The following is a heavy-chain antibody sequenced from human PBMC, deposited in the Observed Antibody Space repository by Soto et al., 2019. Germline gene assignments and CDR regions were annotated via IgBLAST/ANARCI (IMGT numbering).Heavy chain of an antibody. D-gene: IGHD2-2*02. V-gene: IGHV1-18*01. J-gene: IGHJ6*02. CDR3: ARVRCSSTGCYRALTYYYGMDV. CDR1: GYTFTSYG. Sequence: ASVNVSGKASGYTFTSYGISWVRQAPGQGLEWMGWISAYNGNTNYAQKLQGRVTMTTDTYTSTSYMELLSLSSDDTAVYYCARVRCSSTGCYRALTYYYGMDVWAQGPTVTLYS. CDR2: ISAYNGNT.